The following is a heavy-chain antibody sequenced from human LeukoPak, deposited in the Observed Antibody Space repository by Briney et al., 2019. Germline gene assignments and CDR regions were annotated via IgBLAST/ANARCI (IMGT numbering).Heavy chain of an antibody. Sequence: SETLSLTCAVYGGSFSGYYWSWIRQPPGKGLEWIGEINHSGSTNYNPSLKSRVTISVDTSKNQFSLNLSSVTAADTAVYYCARGIKAWCFDYWGQGTLVTVSS. V-gene: IGHV4-34*01. CDR3: ARGIKAWCFDY. CDR2: INHSGST. D-gene: IGHD2-15*01. CDR1: GGSFSGYY. J-gene: IGHJ4*02.